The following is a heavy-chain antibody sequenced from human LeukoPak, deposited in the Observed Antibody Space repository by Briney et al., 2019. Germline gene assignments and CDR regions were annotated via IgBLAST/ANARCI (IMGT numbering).Heavy chain of an antibody. CDR1: GGSFSGYY. CDR2: INHSGST. CDR3: ARSYCSSTSCYIYWFDP. D-gene: IGHD2-2*02. Sequence: SETLSLTCAVYGGSFSGYYWSWIRQPPGKGLEWIGEINHSGSTNYNPSLKSRVTISVDTSKNQFSLKLSSVTAADTAVYYCARSYCSSTSCYIYWFDPWGQGTLFTVSS. J-gene: IGHJ5*02. V-gene: IGHV4-34*01.